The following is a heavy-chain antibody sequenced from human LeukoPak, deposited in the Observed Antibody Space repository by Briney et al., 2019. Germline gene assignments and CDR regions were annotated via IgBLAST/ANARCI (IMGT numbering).Heavy chain of an antibody. J-gene: IGHJ4*02. CDR1: GFTFSSYW. D-gene: IGHD3-3*01. CDR3: AKDLDRITIFGVVTPTYFDY. CDR2: IKQDGSEK. Sequence: GGSLRLSCAASGFTFSSYWMSWVRQAPGKGLEWVANIKQDGSEKYYVDSVKGRFTISRDNAKNSLYLQMNSLRAEDTAVYYCAKDLDRITIFGVVTPTYFDYWGQGTLVTVSS. V-gene: IGHV3-7*01.